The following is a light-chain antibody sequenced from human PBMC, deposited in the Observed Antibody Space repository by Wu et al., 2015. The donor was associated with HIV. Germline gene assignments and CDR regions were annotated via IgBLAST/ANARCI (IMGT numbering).Light chain of an antibody. CDR1: QSMTSW. Sequence: DIQMTQSPSTLSASVGDRVTITCRTSQSMTSWLAWYQQKPGKAPKLLIYKASTLESGVPSRFSGSGSGTEFTLTINSLQPDGFATYYCQHYDAYPITFGQGTRLEIK. V-gene: IGKV1-5*03. CDR3: QHYDAYPIT. J-gene: IGKJ5*01. CDR2: KAS.